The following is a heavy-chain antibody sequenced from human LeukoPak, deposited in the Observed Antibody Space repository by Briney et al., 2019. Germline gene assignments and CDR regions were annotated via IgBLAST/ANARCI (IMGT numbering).Heavy chain of an antibody. V-gene: IGHV3-21*01. J-gene: IGHJ3*02. CDR2: ISSTSSHI. CDR3: ARGEQWLTSDAIDI. CDR1: GFTFSSYA. D-gene: IGHD6-19*01. Sequence: GGSLRLSCAASGFTFSSYAMSWVRQAPGKGLEWVSSISSTSSHIYYADSMKGRFTISRDNAKNSLYLQMNSLRAQDTAVYYCARGEQWLTSDAIDIWGQGTMVTVTS.